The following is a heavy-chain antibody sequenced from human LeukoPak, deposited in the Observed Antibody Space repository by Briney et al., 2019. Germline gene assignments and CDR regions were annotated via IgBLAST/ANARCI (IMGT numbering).Heavy chain of an antibody. V-gene: IGHV7-4-1*01. CDR3: ARDSPSTGWYRQHYYSYGMDV. Sequence: ASVKVSCKGSGYTFTSYAMNWVRQAPGQGREGVGWINTNTGNPAYAQGFTGRFVFSLDTSVSTAYLQISSLKAEDTAVYYCARDSPSTGWYRQHYYSYGMDVWGQGTTVTVSS. J-gene: IGHJ6*02. CDR1: GYTFTSYA. D-gene: IGHD6-19*01. CDR2: INTNTGNP.